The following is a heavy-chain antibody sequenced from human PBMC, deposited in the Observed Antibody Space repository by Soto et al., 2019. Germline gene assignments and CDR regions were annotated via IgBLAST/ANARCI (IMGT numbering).Heavy chain of an antibody. V-gene: IGHV3-21*01. CDR3: ARVEGSSWYVTDY. CDR1: GFTFSSYS. J-gene: IGHJ4*02. D-gene: IGHD6-13*01. CDR2: ISSSSSYI. Sequence: PAGSLRLSCAASGFTFSSYSMNWVRQAPGKGLEWVSSISSSSSYIYYADSVKGRFTLSRDNAKNSLYLQMNSLRTEDTAVYYCARVEGSSWYVTDYWGQGTLVTVSS.